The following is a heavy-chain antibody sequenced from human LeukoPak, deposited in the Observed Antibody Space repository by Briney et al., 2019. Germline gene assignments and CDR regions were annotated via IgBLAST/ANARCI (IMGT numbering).Heavy chain of an antibody. J-gene: IGHJ3*02. V-gene: IGHV1-2*02. Sequence: ASVKVSCKASGYTFTGYYMHWVRQAPGQGLEWMGWINPNSGGTNYAQKFQGRVTMTRNTSISTAYMELSSLRSEDTAVYYCARHGGITIFGVAQTGGAFDIWGQGTMVTVSS. D-gene: IGHD3-3*01. CDR2: INPNSGGT. CDR1: GYTFTGYY. CDR3: ARHGGITIFGVAQTGGAFDI.